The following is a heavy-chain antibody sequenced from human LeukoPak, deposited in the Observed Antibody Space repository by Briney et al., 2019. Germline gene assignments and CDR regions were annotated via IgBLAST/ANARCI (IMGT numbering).Heavy chain of an antibody. Sequence: SETLSLTCTVSGGSMSSNYWTWIRQPPGKGLEWIGYISYSGSPNYNSSLKSRDTISLDLSKNQFSLRLTSVTAADTAVYYCARHADNSLYRFDYWGQGTLVTVSS. CDR2: ISYSGSP. CDR1: GGSMSSNY. J-gene: IGHJ4*02. CDR3: ARHADNSLYRFDY. D-gene: IGHD1-1*01. V-gene: IGHV4-59*08.